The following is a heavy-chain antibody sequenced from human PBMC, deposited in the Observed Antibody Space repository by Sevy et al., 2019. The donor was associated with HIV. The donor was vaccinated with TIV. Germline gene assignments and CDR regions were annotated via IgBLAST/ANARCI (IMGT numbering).Heavy chain of an antibody. CDR3: ARVVLYYDANYCDY. CDR1: GFTFSPYS. V-gene: IGHV3-48*02. D-gene: IGHD3-22*01. Sequence: GGSLRLSCSASGFTFSPYSMNWVRQAPGKGLEWLSYISGTSGTIYYAASVKGRFTISRDNAKNSVYLQMNSLRDEDTAVYYCARVVLYYDANYCDYWGQGALVTVSS. J-gene: IGHJ4*02. CDR2: ISGTSGTI.